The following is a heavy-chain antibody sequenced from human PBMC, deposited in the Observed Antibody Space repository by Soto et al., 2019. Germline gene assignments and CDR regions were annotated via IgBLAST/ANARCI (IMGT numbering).Heavy chain of an antibody. J-gene: IGHJ6*03. V-gene: IGHV4-39*01. Sequence: QLKLQESGPGLVKPSETLYLTCTVSGGSIRTDDVYWGWIRQPPGKGLEWIGTIYYSVSTSYIPSHKIRVTISVDASKNQCSLNLSSATAPDTAVYYCARHRPPWPKYYSYSHMDVWGKGTTVTVSS. CDR2: IYYSVST. D-gene: IGHD5-12*01. CDR1: GGSIRTDDVY. CDR3: ARHRPPWPKYYSYSHMDV.